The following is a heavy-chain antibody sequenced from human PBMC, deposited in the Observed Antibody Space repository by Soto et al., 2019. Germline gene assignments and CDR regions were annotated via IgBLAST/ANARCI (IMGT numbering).Heavy chain of an antibody. CDR3: ARGSSSSSHYYGMDV. V-gene: IGHV1-2*02. CDR1: GYTFTGYY. J-gene: IGHJ6*02. CDR2: INPNSGGT. Sequence: ASVKVSCKASGYTFTGYYMHWVRQAPGQGLEWMGWINPNSGGTNYAQKFQGRVTMTRDTSISTAYMELSRLRSDDTAVYYCARGSSSSSHYYGMDVWGQGTTVTVSS. D-gene: IGHD6-6*01.